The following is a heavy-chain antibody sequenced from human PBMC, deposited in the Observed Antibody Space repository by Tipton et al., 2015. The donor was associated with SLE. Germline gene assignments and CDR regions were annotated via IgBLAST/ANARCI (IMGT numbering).Heavy chain of an antibody. CDR1: GYTFTSYG. CDR3: ARFRPSRTKTITILER. J-gene: IGHJ1*01. Sequence: QSGAEVKKPGASVKVSCKASGYTFTSYGISWVRQAPGQGLEWMGWISAYNGNTNYAQKLQGRVTMTTDTSTSTAYMELRSLRPDDTAVYYCARFRPSRTKTITILERWGQGSLVTVSS. D-gene: IGHD3-3*01. CDR2: ISAYNGNT. V-gene: IGHV1-18*01.